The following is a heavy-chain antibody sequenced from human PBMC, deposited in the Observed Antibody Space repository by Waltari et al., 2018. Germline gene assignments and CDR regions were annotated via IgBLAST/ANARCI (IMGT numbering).Heavy chain of an antibody. Sequence: EVQLVESGGGLIQPGGSLRLSCAASGFTVSSNYMSWVRQAPGRGLGGVSVIYSGGSTYYADSVKGRFTSSRDNSKNTLYLQMNSLRAEDTAVYYCATRWYPGVDGMDVWGQGTTVTVSS. J-gene: IGHJ6*02. CDR3: ATRWYPGVDGMDV. CDR2: IYSGGST. V-gene: IGHV3-53*01. D-gene: IGHD2-15*01. CDR1: GFTVSSNY.